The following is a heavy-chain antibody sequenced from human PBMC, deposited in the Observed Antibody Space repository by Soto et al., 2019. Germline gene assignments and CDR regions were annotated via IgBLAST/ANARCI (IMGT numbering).Heavy chain of an antibody. CDR3: AKVAKVGVGVEYFDH. D-gene: IGHD3-3*01. V-gene: IGHV3-23*01. Sequence: EVQLLESGGALVQPGGSLRLSCGLSGFTFAHYGMGWVRQAPGKGLEWVSGIRSTGRRTYYADSVKGRFTISRDNSKNTVDLQINSLRAEETAMYYCAKVAKVGVGVEYFDHWGQGSLVTVSS. CDR1: GFTFAHYG. CDR2: IRSTGRRT. J-gene: IGHJ4*02.